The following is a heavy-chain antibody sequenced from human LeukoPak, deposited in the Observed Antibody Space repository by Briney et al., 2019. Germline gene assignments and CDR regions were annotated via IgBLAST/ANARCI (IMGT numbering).Heavy chain of an antibody. CDR1: GGTFSSYA. Sequence: SVKVSCKASGGTFSSYAISWVRQAPGQGLEWMGRIIPILGIANYAQKFQGRVTITADKSTSTAYMELSSLRSEDTAVYYCARVNYYDSSGYYVDAFDIWGQGTMVTVSS. D-gene: IGHD3-22*01. J-gene: IGHJ3*02. CDR3: ARVNYYDSSGYYVDAFDI. V-gene: IGHV1-69*04. CDR2: IIPILGIA.